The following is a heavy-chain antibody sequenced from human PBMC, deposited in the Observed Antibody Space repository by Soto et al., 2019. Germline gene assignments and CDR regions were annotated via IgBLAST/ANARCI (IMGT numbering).Heavy chain of an antibody. CDR3: ATTIYYYDSSGYSRPDAFDI. CDR1: GCTLTELS. CDR2: FDPEDGET. V-gene: IGHV1-24*01. D-gene: IGHD3-22*01. J-gene: IGHJ3*02. Sequence: ASVKVSCKVSGCTLTELSMHWVRQAPGKGLEWMGGFDPEDGETIYAQKFQGRVTMTEDTSTDTAYMELSSLRSEDTAVYYCATTIYYYDSSGYSRPDAFDIWGQGTMVTVSS.